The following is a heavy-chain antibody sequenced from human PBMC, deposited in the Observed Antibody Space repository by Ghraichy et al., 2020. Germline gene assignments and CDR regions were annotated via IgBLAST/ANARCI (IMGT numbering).Heavy chain of an antibody. Sequence: GESLRLSCAASGFTFSNYAMSWVRQAPGKGLEWVSAISGSGGSTYYADSVKGRFIISRDNSKNTLYLQMSSLRAEDTAVYYCAKDPPRGRVTGTFWFDPWGQGTLVTVSS. V-gene: IGHV3-23*01. CDR1: GFTFSNYA. J-gene: IGHJ5*02. D-gene: IGHD6-19*01. CDR2: ISGSGGST. CDR3: AKDPPRGRVTGTFWFDP.